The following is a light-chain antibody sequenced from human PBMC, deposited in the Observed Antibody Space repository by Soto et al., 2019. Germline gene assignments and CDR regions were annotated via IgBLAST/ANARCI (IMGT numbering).Light chain of an antibody. V-gene: IGKV1-39*01. CDR3: QQSYSIPRLT. CDR1: QNISNY. Sequence: DMQMTQSPSSLSASGGDRVSITCRSSQNISNYLHWYQQRPGKAPKLMIYAASNLRSGVPSIFSGSGSGTDFTLTISSLQSEDFATYYCQQSYSIPRLTFGPGTRVEIK. J-gene: IGKJ3*01. CDR2: AAS.